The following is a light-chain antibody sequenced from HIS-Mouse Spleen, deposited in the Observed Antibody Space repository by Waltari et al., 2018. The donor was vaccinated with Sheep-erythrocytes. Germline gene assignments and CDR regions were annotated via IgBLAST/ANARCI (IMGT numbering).Light chain of an antibody. Sequence: QSALTQPPSASGSPGQSVTISCTGTSSDVGGYNYVSWYQQHPGKAPKLMIYEVSKRPSGVPDRCSGSKSGNTASLTVSELQAEDEADYYCSSYAGSNNWVFGGGTKLTVL. CDR2: EVS. CDR1: SSDVGGYNY. J-gene: IGLJ3*02. CDR3: SSYAGSNNWV. V-gene: IGLV2-8*01.